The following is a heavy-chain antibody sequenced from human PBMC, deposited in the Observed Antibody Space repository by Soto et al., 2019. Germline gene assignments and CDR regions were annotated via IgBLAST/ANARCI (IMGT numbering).Heavy chain of an antibody. V-gene: IGHV3-23*01. CDR2: ISGSGGST. J-gene: IGHJ3*02. CDR3: TRVDAPGDRVFDI. D-gene: IGHD4-4*01. Sequence: GGSLRISCAASGFTFSSYAMSWVRQAPGKGLEWVSAISGSGGSTYYADSVKGRFTISRDNSKNTLYLQMNSLRAEDTAVYYWTRVDAPGDRVFDIWGQGTMVTV. CDR1: GFTFSSYA.